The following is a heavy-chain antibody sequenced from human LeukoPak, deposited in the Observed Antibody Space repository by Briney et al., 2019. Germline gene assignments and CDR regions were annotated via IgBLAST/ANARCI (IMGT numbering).Heavy chain of an antibody. V-gene: IGHV3-23*01. Sequence: GGSLRLSCAASGFTVSSNYMSWVRQAPGKGLEWVSAISGSGGSTYYADSVKGRFTISRDNSKNTLYLQMNSLRAEDTAVYYCAKLPTAAFDYWGQGTLVTVSS. J-gene: IGHJ4*02. CDR3: AKLPTAAFDY. D-gene: IGHD1-14*01. CDR1: GFTVSSNY. CDR2: ISGSGGST.